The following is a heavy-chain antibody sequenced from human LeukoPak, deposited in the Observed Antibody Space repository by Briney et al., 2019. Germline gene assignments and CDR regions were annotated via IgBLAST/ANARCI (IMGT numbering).Heavy chain of an antibody. CDR2: FSGSGGST. D-gene: IGHD2/OR15-2a*01. CDR3: ATSGLSRFGF. CDR1: GFTFSNYA. J-gene: IGHJ4*02. V-gene: IGHV3-23*01. Sequence: GGSLRLPCAASGFTFSNYAMSWVRQAPGKGLEWVSAFSGSGGSTYYADSVKGRFTISRDNSKNTLYLQMNSLRAGDTAVYYCATSGLSRFGFWGQGTLVTVSS.